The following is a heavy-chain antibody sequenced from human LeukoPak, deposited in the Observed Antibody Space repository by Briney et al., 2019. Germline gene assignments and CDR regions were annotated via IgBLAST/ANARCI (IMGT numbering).Heavy chain of an antibody. D-gene: IGHD3-22*01. J-gene: IGHJ4*02. V-gene: IGHV5-51*01. CDR2: IYPGDSDT. Sequence: GESLKISCKGSGYRFTSYWIGWVRQMPGKGLEWMGIIYPGDSDTRYSPSFQGQVTISADKSISTAYLQWSSLKASDTAMYYCARLVWYYDSSGFYFDYWGQGTLVTVSS. CDR1: GYRFTSYW. CDR3: ARLVWYYDSSGFYFDY.